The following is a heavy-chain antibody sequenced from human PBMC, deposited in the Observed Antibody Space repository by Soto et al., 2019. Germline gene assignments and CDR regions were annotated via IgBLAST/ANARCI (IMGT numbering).Heavy chain of an antibody. CDR3: ARHEGNGNVWPLDY. CDR2: IHYSGGT. Sequence: SETLSLTCTVSGDSIGTTHSYWAWIRQSPGKGLEWIGNIHYSGGTYYMPSLRSRVTLSVDTSKNQFSLRLTSVTAEDTAVYYCARHEGNGNVWPLDYWGQGILVTVSS. CDR1: GDSIGTTHSY. J-gene: IGHJ4*02. V-gene: IGHV4-39*01. D-gene: IGHD2-8*01.